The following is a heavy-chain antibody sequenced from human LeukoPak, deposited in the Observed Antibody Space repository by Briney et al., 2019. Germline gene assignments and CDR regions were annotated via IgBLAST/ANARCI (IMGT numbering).Heavy chain of an antibody. J-gene: IGHJ4*02. CDR2: VSWTGDKV. D-gene: IGHD1-26*01. CDR1: GFGFDDYA. V-gene: IGHV3-9*01. Sequence: GGSLRLSCAASGFGFDDYAMHWIRRPPGKGLEWVSRVSWTGDKVDYADSVKGRLTISRDNAKNSLYLQMHSLRAEDTALYYCAKDIDYGSRSYYGAFDYWGQGVLVTVSS. CDR3: AKDIDYGSRSYYGAFDY.